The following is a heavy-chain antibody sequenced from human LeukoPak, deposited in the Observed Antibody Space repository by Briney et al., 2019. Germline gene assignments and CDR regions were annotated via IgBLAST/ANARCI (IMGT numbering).Heavy chain of an antibody. V-gene: IGHV3-74*01. CDR3: ATAGGDGSRMGFGH. D-gene: IGHD2-15*01. CDR1: GFTFSRYW. J-gene: IGHJ5*02. CDR2: ISADGSVT. Sequence: PGGSLRLSCADSGFTFSRYWMHWVRQTPGKGLVWVSCISADGSVTRYADSVKGQFTISRDNTKSTLYLQMHSLRAEDTAVYYCATAGGDGSRMGFGHWGQGTLVTVSS.